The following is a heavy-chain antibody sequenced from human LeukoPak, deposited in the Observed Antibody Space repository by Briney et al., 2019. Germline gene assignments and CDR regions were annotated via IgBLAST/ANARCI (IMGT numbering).Heavy chain of an antibody. D-gene: IGHD3-22*01. Sequence: ASVKVSCMASGYTFTSYAMNWVRPAHGQGLEWVGWIITYTGHPTYAQGFTGRLVFCLDTSVSTAYLQISSLKAEDTAMYYCAGGNYYYDSSGYYPFDYWGQGTLATATS. CDR3: AGGNYYYDSSGYYPFDY. CDR1: GYTFTSYA. J-gene: IGHJ4*02. V-gene: IGHV7-4-1*02. CDR2: IITYTGHP.